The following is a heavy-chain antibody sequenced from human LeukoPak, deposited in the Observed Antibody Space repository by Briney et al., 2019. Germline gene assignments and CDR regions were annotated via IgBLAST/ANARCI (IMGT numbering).Heavy chain of an antibody. V-gene: IGHV3-21*04. CDR3: AKGTKPVVTIPDY. D-gene: IGHD2-21*02. Sequence: GGSLRLSCAASGFTFSSFSMIWVRQAPGKGLEWVSSTSSSSAYTFYAESGKGRFTISRDNAKNSLFLQMNSLRAEDTAMYYCAKGTKPVVTIPDYWGQGILVTVSS. CDR1: GFTFSSFS. J-gene: IGHJ4*02. CDR2: TSSSSAYT.